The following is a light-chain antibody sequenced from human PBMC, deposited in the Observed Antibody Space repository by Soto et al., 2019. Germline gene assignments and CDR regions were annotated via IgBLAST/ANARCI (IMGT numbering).Light chain of an antibody. CDR3: CSYAGINNFV. Sequence: QSALTQPPSASGSPGQSVTISCTRTSSDVGGYNYVSWYQQHPGKAPKLMIYEVSKRPSGVPDRFSGSKSGNTASLTVSGLQAEDEADYYCCSYAGINNFVFGGGTKLTVL. CDR2: EVS. V-gene: IGLV2-8*01. J-gene: IGLJ2*01. CDR1: SSDVGGYNY.